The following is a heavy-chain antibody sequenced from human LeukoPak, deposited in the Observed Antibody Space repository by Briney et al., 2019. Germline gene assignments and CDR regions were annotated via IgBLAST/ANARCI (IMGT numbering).Heavy chain of an antibody. CDR3: AKFLGPEQRKQYYFDY. Sequence: PGGSLRLSCAASGFTFSSYAMSWVRQAPGKGLEWVSAISGSGGSTYYADSVKGRFTISRDNSKNTLYLQMNSLRAEDTAVYYCAKFLGPEQRKQYYFDYWGQGTLVTVSS. CDR2: ISGSGGST. CDR1: GFTFSSYA. J-gene: IGHJ4*02. D-gene: IGHD6-25*01. V-gene: IGHV3-23*01.